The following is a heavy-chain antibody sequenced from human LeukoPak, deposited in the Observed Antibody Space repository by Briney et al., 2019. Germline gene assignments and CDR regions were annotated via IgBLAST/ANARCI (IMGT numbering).Heavy chain of an antibody. Sequence: PGGSLRLSCAASGFTFSSYAMSWVRQAPGKGLEWVSAISGSGGSTYYADSVKGRFTISRDNSKNTLYLQMNSLRAEDTAVYYCAKDLYYYDSSGYYYLFDYWGQGTLVTVSS. V-gene: IGHV3-23*01. CDR2: ISGSGGST. CDR3: AKDLYYYDSSGYYYLFDY. J-gene: IGHJ4*02. D-gene: IGHD3-22*01. CDR1: GFTFSSYA.